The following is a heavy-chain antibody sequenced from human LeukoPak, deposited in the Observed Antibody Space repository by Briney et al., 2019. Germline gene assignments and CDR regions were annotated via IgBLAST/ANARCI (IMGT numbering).Heavy chain of an antibody. J-gene: IGHJ4*02. CDR3: ARDYMLGIVGATLVY. D-gene: IGHD1-26*01. Sequence: ASVKLSCKASGYTFTVYYMHWVRQAPGQGLEWMGIINPSGGSTSYSQKFQGRVTMTRDMSTSTVYMELSSLRSEDTAVYYCARDYMLGIVGATLVYWGQGTLVTVSS. V-gene: IGHV1-46*01. CDR1: GYTFTVYY. CDR2: INPSGGST.